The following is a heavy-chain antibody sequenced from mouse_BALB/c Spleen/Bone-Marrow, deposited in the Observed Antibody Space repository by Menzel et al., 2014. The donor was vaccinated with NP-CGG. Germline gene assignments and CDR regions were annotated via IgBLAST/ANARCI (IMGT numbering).Heavy chain of an antibody. V-gene: IGHV1S81*02. Sequence: QVQLKQSGAELVKPGASVKLSCTASGYTFNSYWMHWVRQRPGQGLEWIGEINPSNGRTNYNERFKNKATLTVARSSSKAYMQLSRLTSGDSAVYFCARGRVFYGNLFDYWGQGTTLTVSS. J-gene: IGHJ2*01. CDR2: INPSNGRT. CDR1: GYTFNSYW. D-gene: IGHD2-1*01. CDR3: ARGRVFYGNLFDY.